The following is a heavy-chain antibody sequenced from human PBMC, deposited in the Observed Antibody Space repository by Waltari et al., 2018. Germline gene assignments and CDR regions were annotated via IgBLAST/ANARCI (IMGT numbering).Heavy chain of an antibody. CDR2: ISYDGSNK. CDR3: ANIAAADNYFDY. D-gene: IGHD6-13*01. Sequence: VQLVESGGGLVKPGGSLRLSCAASGFTLSTYSMNWVRQAPGKGLEWVAVISYDGSNKYYADSVKGRFTISRDNSKNTLYLQMNSLRAEDTAVYYCANIAAADNYFDYWGQGTLVTVSS. V-gene: IGHV3-30*18. CDR1: GFTLSTYS. J-gene: IGHJ4*02.